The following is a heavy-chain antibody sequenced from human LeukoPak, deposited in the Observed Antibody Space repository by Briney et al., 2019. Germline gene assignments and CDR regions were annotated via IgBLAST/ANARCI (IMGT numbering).Heavy chain of an antibody. CDR2: TYYRSKWYN. CDR3: VRDVNWGKLLS. Sequence: SQTLSLTCAVSGDRVSSNSAAWTWLRQSPSRGLEWLGRTYYRSKWYNDYAVSVKSRITINTDTSKNQFSLQLNSVTPEDTAIYYCVRDVNWGKLLSWGQGTLVTVSS. D-gene: IGHD7-27*01. J-gene: IGHJ5*02. CDR1: GDRVSSNSAA. V-gene: IGHV6-1*01.